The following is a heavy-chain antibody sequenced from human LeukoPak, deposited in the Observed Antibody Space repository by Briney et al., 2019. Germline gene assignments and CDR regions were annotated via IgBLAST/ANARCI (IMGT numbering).Heavy chain of an antibody. CDR1: GYTFSSYG. J-gene: IGHJ4*02. CDR3: ARGLGSGYDYYFDY. V-gene: IGHV1-18*01. D-gene: IGHD5-12*01. CDR2: ISAYNGNT. Sequence: GASVKVSCKASGYTFSSYGISWVRQAPGQGLEWMGWISAYNGNTNYAQKLQGRVTMTTDTSTSTAYMELRSLRADDTAVYYCARGLGSGYDYYFDYWGQGALVTVSS.